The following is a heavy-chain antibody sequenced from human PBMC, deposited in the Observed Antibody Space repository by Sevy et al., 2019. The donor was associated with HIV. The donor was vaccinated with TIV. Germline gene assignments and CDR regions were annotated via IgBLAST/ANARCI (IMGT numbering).Heavy chain of an antibody. Sequence: SETLSLTCAVSGGSISSSNWWSWVRQPPGKGLEWIGEIYRSGSTNYNPSLKSRVTISVDKSKNQFSLKLSSVTAADTAVYYCARRGYSYGRRDAFDIWGQGTMVTVSS. CDR2: IYRSGST. CDR1: GGSISSSNW. J-gene: IGHJ3*02. D-gene: IGHD5-18*01. CDR3: ARRGYSYGRRDAFDI. V-gene: IGHV4-4*02.